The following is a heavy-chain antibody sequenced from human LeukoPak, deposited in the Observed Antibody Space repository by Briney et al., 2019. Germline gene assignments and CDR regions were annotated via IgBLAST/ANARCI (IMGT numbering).Heavy chain of an antibody. CDR3: ARVRGYSSGWEDY. V-gene: IGHV3-11*01. D-gene: IGHD6-19*01. J-gene: IGHJ4*02. CDR2: ISSSGSTV. CDR1: GFTFSDYY. Sequence: GGSLRLSCAVSGFTFSDYYMSWIRQAPGKGPEWISYISSSGSTVYYADSVKGRFTISRDNASNSLYLQMNSLRADDTAVYYCARVRGYSSGWEDYWGQGNLVTVSS.